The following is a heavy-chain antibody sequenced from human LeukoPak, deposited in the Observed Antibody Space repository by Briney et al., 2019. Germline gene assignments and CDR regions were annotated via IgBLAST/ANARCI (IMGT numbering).Heavy chain of an antibody. CDR2: ISYDGSNK. J-gene: IGHJ4*02. CDR1: GFTFSSYA. V-gene: IGHV3-30-3*01. CDR3: ARPMWGGDSSGYLEY. D-gene: IGHD3-22*01. Sequence: GRSLRLPCAASGFTFSSYAMHWVRQAPGKGLEWVAVISYDGSNKYYADSVKGRFTISRDNSKNTLYLQMNSLRAKDTAVYYCARPMWGGDSSGYLEYWGQGTLVTVSS.